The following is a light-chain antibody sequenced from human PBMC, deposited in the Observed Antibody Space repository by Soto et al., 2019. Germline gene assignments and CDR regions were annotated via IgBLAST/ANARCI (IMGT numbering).Light chain of an antibody. Sequence: EIVLTQSPGTLSLSPGERATLSCRASQSVSSSYLAWYQQKPGQATRLLIYGASSRATGLPDRFSGSGSGNYFPLTISRLEPEDAAVYYWQQNGSSPPITFGQGTRLEIK. CDR2: GAS. J-gene: IGKJ5*01. CDR3: QQNGSSPPIT. V-gene: IGKV3-20*01. CDR1: QSVSSSY.